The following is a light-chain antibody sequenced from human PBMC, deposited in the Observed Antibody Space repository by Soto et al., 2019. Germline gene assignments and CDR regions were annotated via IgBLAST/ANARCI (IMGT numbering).Light chain of an antibody. CDR3: HQYNNWPPWT. CDR1: RGISSN. J-gene: IGKJ1*01. Sequence: EIVMPQSRATLYLCLGAXGTLSCRASRGISSNLAWYQQKPGQAPRLLIYDASTRATGIPARFSGSGSGTEFTLTISSLQSEDFAVYYCHQYNNWPPWTFGQGTKVDIK. CDR2: DAS. V-gene: IGKV3-15*01.